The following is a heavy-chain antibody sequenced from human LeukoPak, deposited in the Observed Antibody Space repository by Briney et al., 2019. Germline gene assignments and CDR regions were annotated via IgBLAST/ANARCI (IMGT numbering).Heavy chain of an antibody. CDR2: IYSGGST. V-gene: IGHV3-66*01. Sequence: GGSLRLSCAASGFTLSSNYMSWVRQAPGKGLEWVSVIYSGGSTYYADSVKGRFTISRDNSKNTLYLQMNSLRAEDTAVYYCARELSMGAFDYWGQGTLVTVSS. J-gene: IGHJ4*02. D-gene: IGHD3-16*01. CDR1: GFTLSSNY. CDR3: ARELSMGAFDY.